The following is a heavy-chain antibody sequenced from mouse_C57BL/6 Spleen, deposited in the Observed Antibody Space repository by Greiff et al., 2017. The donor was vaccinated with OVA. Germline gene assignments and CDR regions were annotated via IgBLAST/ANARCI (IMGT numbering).Heavy chain of an antibody. J-gene: IGHJ1*03. CDR3: ARGDGSWYVEV. D-gene: IGHD2-3*01. V-gene: IGHV1-64*01. Sequence: QVQLKQPGAELVKPGASVKLSCKASGYTFTSYWMHWVKQRPGQGLEWIGMIHPTSGSTNYNEKFKSKATLTVDKSSSTAYMQLSSLTSEDSAVYYCARGDGSWYVEVWGTGTTVTVSS. CDR1: GYTFTSYW. CDR2: IHPTSGST.